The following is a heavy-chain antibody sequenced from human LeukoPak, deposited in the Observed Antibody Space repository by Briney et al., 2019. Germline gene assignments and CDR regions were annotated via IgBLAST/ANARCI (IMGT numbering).Heavy chain of an antibody. CDR2: IWYDGSNK. D-gene: IGHD4-17*01. CDR1: GFTFSSYG. J-gene: IGHJ6*02. Sequence: GGSLRLSCAASGFTFSSYGMHWVRQAPGKGLEWVAVIWYDGSNKYYADSVKGRFTISRDNSKNTLYLQMNSLRAEDTAVYYCAKDYGDYTYYYYGMDVWGQGTPVTVSS. V-gene: IGHV3-33*06. CDR3: AKDYGDYTYYYYGMDV.